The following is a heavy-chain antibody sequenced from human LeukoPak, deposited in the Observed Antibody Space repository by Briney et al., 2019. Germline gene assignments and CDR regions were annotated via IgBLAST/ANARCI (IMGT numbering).Heavy chain of an antibody. Sequence: PSETLSLTCAVSGYSISSCHYWGWIRQPPGEGLERIGSGYHTGATYYNPSLESRVIISLDMSKNQISLKVTSVTAADTAVYHCVRHSIAGYYYYLDVWGKGTTVTVSS. D-gene: IGHD2/OR15-2a*01. V-gene: IGHV4-38-2*01. CDR2: GYHTGAT. CDR1: GYSISSCHY. CDR3: VRHSIAGYYYYLDV. J-gene: IGHJ6*03.